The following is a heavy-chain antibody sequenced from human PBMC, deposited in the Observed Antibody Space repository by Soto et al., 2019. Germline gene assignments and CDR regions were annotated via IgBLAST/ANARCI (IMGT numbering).Heavy chain of an antibody. CDR1: GGTFSSYA. CDR2: IIPIFGTA. D-gene: IGHD5-18*01. J-gene: IGHJ4*02. V-gene: IGHV1-69*12. CDR3: ARGGVEMDTIPDY. Sequence: QVQLVQSGAEVKKPGSSVKVSCKASGGTFSSYARSWVRQAPGQGLEWMGGIIPIFGTANYAQKFQGRDTITAAESTSTASMELSSLRSKDTAVYYCARGGVEMDTIPDYWGQGTLVTVSS.